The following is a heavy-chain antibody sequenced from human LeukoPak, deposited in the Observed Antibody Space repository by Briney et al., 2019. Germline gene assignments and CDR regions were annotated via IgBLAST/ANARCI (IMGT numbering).Heavy chain of an antibody. J-gene: IGHJ4*02. Sequence: ASGKVSCKASGYTFTYYAMHWVRQAPGQRIEWMGWIDAGNGDTRYSQKFQGRVTITRDTSASTAYIELRSLRSEDTAMYYCARGSTSDWPLDHWGQETLVTISS. CDR1: GYTFTYYA. CDR2: IDAGNGDT. V-gene: IGHV1-3*01. CDR3: ARGSTSDWPLDH. D-gene: IGHD2-2*01.